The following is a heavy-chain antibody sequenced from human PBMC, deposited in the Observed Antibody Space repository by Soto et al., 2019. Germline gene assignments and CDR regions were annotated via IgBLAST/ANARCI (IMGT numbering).Heavy chain of an antibody. CDR1: GFTFSNAW. D-gene: IGHD3-22*01. Sequence: EVQLVESGGGLVQPGGSLRLSCAASGFTFSNAWMNWVRQAPGKGLEWIGRIKKRADGGTADHATPVKGRFTISRDDSKNTLYLQMNSLKTEDTAVYYCTTVNPSISDSRCHCYWGQGTLVTVSS. J-gene: IGHJ4*02. V-gene: IGHV3-15*01. CDR3: TTVNPSISDSRCHCY. CDR2: IKKRADGGTA.